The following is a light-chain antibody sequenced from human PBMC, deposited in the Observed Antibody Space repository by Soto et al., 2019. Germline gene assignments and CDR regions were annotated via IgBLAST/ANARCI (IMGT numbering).Light chain of an antibody. CDR2: GAS. J-gene: IGKJ4*01. CDR1: QSVNNN. Sequence: EIVMTQSPATLSVSPGERATLSCRASQSVNNNLAWYQQKPGQAPRLLIYGASARATGIPARFSGSGSRTEFTLTISRLQSEDFAVYYCQQYNNWPLTFGGGTKVEIK. CDR3: QQYNNWPLT. V-gene: IGKV3-15*01.